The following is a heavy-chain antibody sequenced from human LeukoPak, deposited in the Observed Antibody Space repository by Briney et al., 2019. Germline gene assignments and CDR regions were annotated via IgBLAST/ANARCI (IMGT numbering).Heavy chain of an antibody. CDR1: GFTFSSYG. J-gene: IGHJ4*02. CDR2: MSYDGRSE. CDR3: ARDSVTTGYSFDY. V-gene: IGHV3-30*04. D-gene: IGHD4-17*01. Sequence: QPGRSLRLTCAASGFTFSSYGMHWVRQAPGKGLEWVAVMSYDGRSEYYADSAKGRFTISRDTSKNTVYLQMNSLRIEDTAVYYCARDSVTTGYSFDYWGQGTLVTVSS.